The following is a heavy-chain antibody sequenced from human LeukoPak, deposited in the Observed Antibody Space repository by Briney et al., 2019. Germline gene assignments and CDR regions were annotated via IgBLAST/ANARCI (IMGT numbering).Heavy chain of an antibody. V-gene: IGHV3-48*01. J-gene: IGHJ5*01. CDR2: VGVGSATI. D-gene: IGHD2-15*01. CDR1: GFSFSNYA. Sequence: PGGSLRFSCAASGFSFSNYAMNWVRQAPGKGLEWIAYVGVGSATIYYADSVKGRFTISRDNAKNSLYLQMNSLKAEDTAVYFCAREIAHCSGDICYNIRFDFWGQGTLVTVSS. CDR3: AREIAHCSGDICYNIRFDF.